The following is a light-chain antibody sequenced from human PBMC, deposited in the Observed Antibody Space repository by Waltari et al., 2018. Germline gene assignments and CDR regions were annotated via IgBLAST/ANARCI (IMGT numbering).Light chain of an antibody. V-gene: IGKV1-39*01. CDR2: AAS. J-gene: IGKJ1*01. Sequence: DIKMTQSPSSLSAFVGDRVTITCRASQSVRNFLNWYQQKPGKAPNLLIYAASTLQTGVPSRFSGSGSGTDFTLSISSLQPEDFAIYFCQQGYMTPRTFGQGTKVEIK. CDR3: QQGYMTPRT. CDR1: QSVRNF.